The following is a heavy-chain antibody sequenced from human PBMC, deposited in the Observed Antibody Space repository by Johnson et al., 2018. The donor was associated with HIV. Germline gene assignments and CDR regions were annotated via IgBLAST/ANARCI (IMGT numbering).Heavy chain of an antibody. CDR2: IKSKTDGGTT. Sequence: VRLVESGGGLVQPGGSLRLSCAASGFTFSNAWMSWVRQAPGKGLEWVGRIKSKTDGGTTDYAAPVKGRFTISRHDSQDTLYLQMNSLRTEDTAVYYCSTGDIVVMVGETLLPLHDAFDIWGQGTMVTVSS. V-gene: IGHV3-15*01. CDR3: STGDIVVMVGETLLPLHDAFDI. CDR1: GFTFSNAW. D-gene: IGHD2-8*01. J-gene: IGHJ3*02.